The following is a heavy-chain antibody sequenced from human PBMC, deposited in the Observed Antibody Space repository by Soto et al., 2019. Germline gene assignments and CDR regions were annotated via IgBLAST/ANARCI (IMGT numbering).Heavy chain of an antibody. CDR3: ARDRADGLRSFDWPCLDY. D-gene: IGHD3-9*01. CDR1: GFTFNTFA. CDR2: ISYDGSHK. V-gene: IGHV3-30-3*01. Sequence: QVQLVESGGGVVQPGRSLRLSCATSGFTFNTFAMHWVRQAPGKGLEWLAVISYDGSHKYYADSVKGRIIISRDNSKNTLYLQMKALRGEDTAVYYCARDRADGLRSFDWPCLDYWGQGTLVIVSS. J-gene: IGHJ4*02.